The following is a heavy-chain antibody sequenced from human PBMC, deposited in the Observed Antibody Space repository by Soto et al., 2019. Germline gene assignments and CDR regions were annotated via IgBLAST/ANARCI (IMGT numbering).Heavy chain of an antibody. D-gene: IGHD3-10*01. V-gene: IGHV5-51*01. J-gene: IGHJ4*02. CDR1: GYTFSKYW. CDR2: ICAGDSVA. CDR3: ARQGGQYNTMSDY. Sequence: VEALKISCKGSGYTFSKYWICWLRQTPGKCLAWMGMICAGDSVARYSPYVAGQVTFSVDKSINNAYLQWNRLKASDPAMYYCARQGGQYNTMSDYWRQGTLVTVSS.